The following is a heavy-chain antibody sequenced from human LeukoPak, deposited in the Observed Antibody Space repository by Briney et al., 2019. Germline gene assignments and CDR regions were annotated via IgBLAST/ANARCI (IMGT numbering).Heavy chain of an antibody. CDR1: GGSISSGGYY. J-gene: IGHJ4*02. V-gene: IGHV4-31*03. Sequence: SETLPLTCTVSGGSISSGGYYWSWIRQHPGKGLEWSGYIYYSGSTYYNPSLRSRVTISVDTSKNQFSLKLNSVTAADTAVYYCARIPRSGSYSVDYWGQGTLVTVSS. D-gene: IGHD1-26*01. CDR2: IYYSGST. CDR3: ARIPRSGSYSVDY.